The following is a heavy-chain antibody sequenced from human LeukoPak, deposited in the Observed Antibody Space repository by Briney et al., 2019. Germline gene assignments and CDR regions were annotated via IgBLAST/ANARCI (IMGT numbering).Heavy chain of an antibody. CDR3: ARDPRGTGPSYCYGLDV. D-gene: IGHD1/OR15-1a*01. V-gene: IGHV3-48*03. CDR2: ISSGGDTI. CDR1: RFTLSSYQ. Sequence: GGSLRLSCAASRFTLSSYQMHWVRQAPGKGLEWLSYISSGGDTIYDADSVKGRFTISRDNAKNSLYLQMNSLRAEDTAVYYCARDPRGTGPSYCYGLDVWGQGTTVTVSS. J-gene: IGHJ6*02.